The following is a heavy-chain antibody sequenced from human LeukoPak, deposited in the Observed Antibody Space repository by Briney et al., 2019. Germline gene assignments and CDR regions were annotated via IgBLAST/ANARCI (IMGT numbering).Heavy chain of an antibody. V-gene: IGHV3-74*01. CDR2: INSDATST. CDR1: GFTFSSSW. Sequence: GGSLRLSCAASGFTFSSSWMHWVRQVPGKGLVWVSRINSDATSTNYADSVKGRFTIFRDNAKNTVYLQMNSLRGEDTAVYYCARGGLVNPYWYFDLWGRGTLVTVSS. J-gene: IGHJ2*01. D-gene: IGHD6-19*01. CDR3: ARGGLVNPYWYFDL.